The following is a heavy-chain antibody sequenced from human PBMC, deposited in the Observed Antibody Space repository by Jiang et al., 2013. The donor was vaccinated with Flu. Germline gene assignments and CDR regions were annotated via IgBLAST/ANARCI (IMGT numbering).Heavy chain of an antibody. CDR3: ARHGALLWYGKLLSPFDY. CDR1: GNRFTGYW. V-gene: IGHV5-10-1*01. CDR2: IDPSDPYT. J-gene: IGHJ4*02. Sequence: GAEVKKPGESLRISCKGSGNRFTGYWISWVRQVPGKGPEWMGRIDPSDPYTDYSPSFQGHVTMPVDKSISTAYLQWNSLKASDTAMYYCARHGALLWYGKLLSPFDYWGQGTLVTVPS. D-gene: IGHD3-10*01.